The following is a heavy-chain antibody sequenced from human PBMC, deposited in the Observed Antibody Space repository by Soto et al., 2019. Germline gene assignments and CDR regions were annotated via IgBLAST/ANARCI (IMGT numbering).Heavy chain of an antibody. V-gene: IGHV3-73*02. Sequence: EVQLVESGGGLVQPGGSLKLSCAASGLTFSDSAIHWVRQASGKGLEWVGRIRSKTNNYATTYAASVKGRFTISRDDSKNTAYLQMNSLKPEDTAVYYCTRPKTELRFYSYNGIDVWGQGTTVTVSS. CDR3: TRPKTELRFYSYNGIDV. CDR2: IRSKTNNYAT. CDR1: GLTFSDSA. J-gene: IGHJ6*02. D-gene: IGHD5-12*01.